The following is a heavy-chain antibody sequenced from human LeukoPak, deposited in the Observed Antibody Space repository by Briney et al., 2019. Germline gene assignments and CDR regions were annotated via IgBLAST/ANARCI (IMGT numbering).Heavy chain of an antibody. CDR1: GYTFTGYY. CDR3: AREPYVSGPDGGVWFDP. D-gene: IGHD3-10*01. CDR2: ISPNSGGK. Sequence: AASVTVSFMASGYTFTGYYMHWVRQPPGQGREWMGWISPNSGGKNYAQEFQGWVTMTRDTSISTAYMELSRLRSDDTAVYYCAREPYVSGPDGGVWFDPWGQGALVTVSS. V-gene: IGHV1-2*04. J-gene: IGHJ5*02.